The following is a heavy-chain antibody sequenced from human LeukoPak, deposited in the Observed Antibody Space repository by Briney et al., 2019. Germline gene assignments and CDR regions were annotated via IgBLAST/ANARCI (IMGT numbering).Heavy chain of an antibody. Sequence: GGSLRLSCEASGFAFSTSAVHWVRQAPGKGLEWVAIISYDGSNKYYADSVKGRFTISRDNSKNTLYLQMNSLRAEDTAVYYCARMRQWLSSDFDYWGQGTLVTVSS. CDR3: ARMRQWLSSDFDY. D-gene: IGHD6-19*01. V-gene: IGHV3-30*04. CDR1: GFAFSTSA. J-gene: IGHJ4*02. CDR2: ISYDGSNK.